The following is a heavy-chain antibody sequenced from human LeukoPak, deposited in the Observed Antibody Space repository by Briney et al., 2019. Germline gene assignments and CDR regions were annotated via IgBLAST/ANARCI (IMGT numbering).Heavy chain of an antibody. J-gene: IGHJ4*02. D-gene: IGHD4-17*01. Sequence: GGSLRLSCAASGVIFSSYAMSWVRQAPGRGPEWVSVISGSGGSRYYADSVKGRFTISRDNSKNTLYLQMNSLRAEDTAVYYCADVTNDYWGQGTLVTVSS. CDR3: ADVTNDY. V-gene: IGHV3-23*01. CDR1: GVIFSSYA. CDR2: ISGSGGSR.